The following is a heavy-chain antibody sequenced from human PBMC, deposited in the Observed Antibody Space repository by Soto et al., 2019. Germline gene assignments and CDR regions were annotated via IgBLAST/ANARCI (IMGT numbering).Heavy chain of an antibody. V-gene: IGHV1-69*01. Sequence: QVQVVQSGAEVKKPGSSVKVSCKVSGGIFTNNAISWVRQAPGQGLEWLGVVIPLFDTAYYAQIFRGRLRSSEEGPTTTAYRELSGLTSDDTAVYFCATGGHNNGYNFYHGMDVRGQGTTVTVS. J-gene: IGHJ6*02. CDR1: GGIFTNNA. D-gene: IGHD5-18*01. CDR2: VIPLFDTA. CDR3: ATGGHNNGYNFYHGMDV.